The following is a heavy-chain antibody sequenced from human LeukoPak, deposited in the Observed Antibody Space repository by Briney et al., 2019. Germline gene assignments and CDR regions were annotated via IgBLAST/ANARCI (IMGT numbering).Heavy chain of an antibody. CDR3: ASTRLRLGESSHDY. Sequence: SGTLSLTCAVSGGSISSSNWWSWVRQRPGKGLGWIGEIYHSGSTNYNPSLKSRVTISVDKSKNQFSLKLSSVTAADTAVYYCASTRLRLGESSHDYWGQGTLVTVSS. CDR1: GGSISSSNW. V-gene: IGHV4-4*02. CDR2: IYHSGST. D-gene: IGHD3-16*02. J-gene: IGHJ4*02.